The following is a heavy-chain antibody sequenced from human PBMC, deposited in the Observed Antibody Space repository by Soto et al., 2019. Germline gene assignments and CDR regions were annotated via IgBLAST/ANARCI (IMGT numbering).Heavy chain of an antibody. V-gene: IGHV4-4*02. D-gene: IGHD3-10*01. CDR2: IFHDGTA. CDR1: GVSLTSGNW. CDR3: ARLVYDTRLNYMYFDR. Sequence: SETLSLTCAVSGVSLTSGNWWTWVRQSPQRGLEYIGEIFHDGTANYYPSFERRVAMSVDTSRNQFSLKLTSVTAADTAVYFCARLVYDTRLNYMYFDRWGPGILVTVSS. J-gene: IGHJ4*02.